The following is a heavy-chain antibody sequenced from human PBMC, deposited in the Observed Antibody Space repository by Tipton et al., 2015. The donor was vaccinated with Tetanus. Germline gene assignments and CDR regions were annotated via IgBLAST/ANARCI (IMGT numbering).Heavy chain of an antibody. CDR1: GGSISYTNYY. J-gene: IGHJ3*01. CDR3: ARLTTPFNTFDL. CDR2: IYNTGNA. D-gene: IGHD1-1*01. Sequence: TLSLTCSVSGGSISYTNYYWGWIRQAPGKGLEWIGGIYNTGNAYSNPALTSRVTMSVDASMIQFSLRLRSVTAADTAMYYCARLTTPFNTFDLWGQGRLVTVSS. V-gene: IGHV4-39*01.